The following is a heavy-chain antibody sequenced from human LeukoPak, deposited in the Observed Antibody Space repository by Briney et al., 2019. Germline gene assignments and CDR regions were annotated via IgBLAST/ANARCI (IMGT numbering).Heavy chain of an antibody. CDR1: GFTFSSYG. CDR3: ARDRDSSGWRGYFDY. V-gene: IGHV3-30*19. Sequence: GGSLRLSCAASGFTFSSYGMHWVRQAPGKGLEWVAVISYDGSNKYYADSVKGRFTISRDNSKNTLYLQMNSLRAEDTAVYYCARDRDSSGWRGYFDYWGQGTLVTVSS. J-gene: IGHJ4*02. CDR2: ISYDGSNK. D-gene: IGHD6-19*01.